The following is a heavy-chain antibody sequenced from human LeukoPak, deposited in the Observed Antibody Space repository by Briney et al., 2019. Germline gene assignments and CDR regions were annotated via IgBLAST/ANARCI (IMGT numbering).Heavy chain of an antibody. V-gene: IGHV3-64*01. Sequence: PGGSLRLSCAASGFTFSSYAMHWVRQAPGKGLEYVSAISSNGGSTYYANSVKGRFTISRDNSKNTLYLQMGSLRAEDMAVHYCARGGGWYYYGSGSYSPPDYWGQGTLVTVSS. CDR2: ISSNGGST. J-gene: IGHJ4*02. CDR1: GFTFSSYA. D-gene: IGHD3-10*01. CDR3: ARGGGWYYYGSGSYSPPDY.